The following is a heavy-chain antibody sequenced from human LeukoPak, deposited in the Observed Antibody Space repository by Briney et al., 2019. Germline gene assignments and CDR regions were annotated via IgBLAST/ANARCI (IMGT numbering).Heavy chain of an antibody. Sequence: PGGSLRLSCVVSGFTFSSYSMNWVRQAPGKGLEWVSSISSSSSYIYYADSVKGRFTISRDNAKNSLYLQMNSLRAEDTAVYYCARVGYSYGYFDYWGQGTLVTVSS. CDR2: ISSSSSYI. CDR3: ARVGYSYGYFDY. D-gene: IGHD5-18*01. J-gene: IGHJ4*02. V-gene: IGHV3-21*01. CDR1: GFTFSSYS.